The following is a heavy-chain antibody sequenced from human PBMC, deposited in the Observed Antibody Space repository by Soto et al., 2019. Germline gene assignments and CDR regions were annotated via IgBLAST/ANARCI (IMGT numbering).Heavy chain of an antibody. Sequence: GGSLRLSCAASGFTFSDYYMSWIRQAPGKGLEWVSYISSSSSYTNYADSVKGRFTISRDNAKNSLYLQMNSLRAEDTAVYYCASSSFSHGMDVWGQGXTVTVSS. CDR3: ASSSFSHGMDV. CDR2: ISSSSSYT. J-gene: IGHJ6*02. CDR1: GFTFSDYY. V-gene: IGHV3-11*06.